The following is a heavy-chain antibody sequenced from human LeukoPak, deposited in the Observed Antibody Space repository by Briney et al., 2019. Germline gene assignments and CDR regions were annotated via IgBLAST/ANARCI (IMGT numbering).Heavy chain of an antibody. Sequence: ASVKVSCKASGYTFTCYYMHWVRQSPGQGLEWMGWINPNSGGTNYAQKFQGRVTMTRDTSISTAYMELSRLRSDDTAVYYCARESGSGWLVHKKGKLWFDPWGQGTLVTVSS. J-gene: IGHJ5*02. CDR2: INPNSGGT. CDR1: GYTFTCYY. V-gene: IGHV1-2*02. CDR3: ARESGSGWLVHKKGKLWFDP. D-gene: IGHD6-19*01.